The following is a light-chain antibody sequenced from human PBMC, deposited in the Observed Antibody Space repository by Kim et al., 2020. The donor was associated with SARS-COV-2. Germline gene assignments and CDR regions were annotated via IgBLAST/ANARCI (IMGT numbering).Light chain of an antibody. J-gene: IGKJ1*01. V-gene: IGKV1-27*01. Sequence: VGDRVSITCRASQDITTYLAWYQQRPGKVPKLLIYGASTLQSGVPSRFSGSVSGTDFTLTISSLQPEDVATYFCQKTSSTPRTFGQGTKVYIK. CDR2: GAS. CDR3: QKTSSTPRT. CDR1: QDITTY.